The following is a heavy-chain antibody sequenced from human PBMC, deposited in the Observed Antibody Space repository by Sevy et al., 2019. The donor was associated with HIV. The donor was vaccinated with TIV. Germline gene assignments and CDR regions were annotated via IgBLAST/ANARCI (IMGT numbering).Heavy chain of an antibody. CDR1: GFTFSSYA. D-gene: IGHD3-22*01. Sequence: GGCLRLSCAASGFTFSSYAMIWVRQAPGKGLEWVSAISGSGGSTYYADSVKGRFTISRDNSKNTLYLQMNGLRAEDTAVYYCAKGAEYYDSSGYQQEVDAFDIWGQGTMVTVSS. J-gene: IGHJ3*02. CDR3: AKGAEYYDSSGYQQEVDAFDI. V-gene: IGHV3-23*01. CDR2: ISGSGGST.